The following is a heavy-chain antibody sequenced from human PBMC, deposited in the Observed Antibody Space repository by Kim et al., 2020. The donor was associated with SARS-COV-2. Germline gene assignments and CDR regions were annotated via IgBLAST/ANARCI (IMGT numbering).Heavy chain of an antibody. Sequence: ASVKVSCKASGYTFSSNAMNWVRQAPGQGPEWMGWINTNTGNPTYAQGFAGRYVFSLDTSVSTAYLPINNLQAEDSAVYYCAAWRPPDSVYCSTSSCQVTYYVAYWSQGPLVAVSP. CDR2: INTNTGNP. J-gene: IGHJ4*02. CDR3: AAWRPPDSVYCSTSSCQVTYYVAY. D-gene: IGHD2-2*01. V-gene: IGHV7-4-1*02. CDR1: GYTFSSNA.